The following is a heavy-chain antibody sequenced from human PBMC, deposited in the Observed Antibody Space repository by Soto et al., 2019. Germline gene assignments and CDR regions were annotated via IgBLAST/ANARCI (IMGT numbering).Heavy chain of an antibody. CDR2: INAGNGNT. CDR3: ARDVGATGD. J-gene: IGHJ4*02. Sequence: QVQLVQSAAEVKKPGASVKVSCKASGYTFTSYAMHWVRQAPGQRLEWMGWINAGNGNTKYSQKLQGRVTITRDTSASTSYMGLSSLRPEDTAVYYCARDVGATGDWGQGTLVTVSS. D-gene: IGHD1-26*01. V-gene: IGHV1-3*01. CDR1: GYTFTSYA.